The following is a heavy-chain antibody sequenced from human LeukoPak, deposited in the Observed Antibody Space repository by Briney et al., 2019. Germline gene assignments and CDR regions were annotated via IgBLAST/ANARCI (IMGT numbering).Heavy chain of an antibody. CDR2: ISYDGSNK. D-gene: IGHD3-10*01. CDR3: AKDSGSGSYFRYYFDY. Sequence: GRSLRLSCAASGFTFSSYGMHWVRQAPGKGLEWVAVISYDGSNKYYADSVKGRFTISRDNSKNTLYLQMNSLRAEDTAVYYCAKDSGSGSYFRYYFDYWGQGTLVTVSS. V-gene: IGHV3-30*18. J-gene: IGHJ4*02. CDR1: GFTFSSYG.